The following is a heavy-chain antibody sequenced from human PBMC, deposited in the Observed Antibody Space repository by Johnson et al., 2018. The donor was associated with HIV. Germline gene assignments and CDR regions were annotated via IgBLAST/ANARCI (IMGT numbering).Heavy chain of an antibody. J-gene: IGHJ3*02. CDR2: INSDGSST. D-gene: IGHD3-16*01. CDR1: GFTFSSYW. V-gene: IGHV3-74*01. CDR3: ARDRQRGGGDADAFDI. Sequence: VQLVESGGGLVQPGGSLRLSCAASGFTFSSYWMHWVRQAPGKGLVWVSRINSDGSSTRYADSVKGRFTISRDNSKNTLYLQMNSLSAEDTAVYYCARDRQRGGGDADAFDIWGQGTMVTVSS.